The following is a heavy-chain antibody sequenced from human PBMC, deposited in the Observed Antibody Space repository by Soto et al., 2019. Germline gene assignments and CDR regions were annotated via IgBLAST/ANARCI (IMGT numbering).Heavy chain of an antibody. Sequence: PGGSLRLSCAASGFTFSSYWMSWVRQAPGKGLEWVANIKQDGSEKYYVDSVKGRFTISRDNAKNSLYLQMNSLRAEDTAVYYCARVGTMVRGVMDYGMDVWGQGTTVTVSS. CDR3: ARVGTMVRGVMDYGMDV. CDR1: GFTFSSYW. D-gene: IGHD3-10*01. V-gene: IGHV3-7*01. CDR2: IKQDGSEK. J-gene: IGHJ6*02.